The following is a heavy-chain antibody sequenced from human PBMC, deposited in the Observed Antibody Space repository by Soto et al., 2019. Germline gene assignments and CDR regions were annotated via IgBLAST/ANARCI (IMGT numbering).Heavy chain of an antibody. CDR2: IYYSGST. V-gene: IGHV4-61*01. D-gene: IGHD3-10*01. Sequence: SETLSLTCTVSAGSVSRGSYYWSRIRQPPGKGLEWIGYIYYSGSTNYNPSLKSRVTISVDTSKNQFSLKLSSVTAADTAVYYCARDTTRSGSYYLYWGQGTLVTVSS. CDR1: AGSVSRGSYY. CDR3: ARDTTRSGSYYLY. J-gene: IGHJ4*02.